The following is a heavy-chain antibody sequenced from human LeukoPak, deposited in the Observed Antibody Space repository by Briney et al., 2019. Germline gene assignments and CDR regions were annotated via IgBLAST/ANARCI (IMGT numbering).Heavy chain of an antibody. CDR3: ATLDTAEGY. Sequence: PGGSLRLSCAASGNYWMHWVRQAPGKGLVWVSHINSDGSWTSYADSVKGRFTISKDNAKNSLYLQMNSLRAEDTAVYCCATLDTAEGYWGQGTLVTVSS. J-gene: IGHJ4*02. V-gene: IGHV3-74*01. CDR2: INSDGSWT. D-gene: IGHD5-18*01. CDR1: GNYW.